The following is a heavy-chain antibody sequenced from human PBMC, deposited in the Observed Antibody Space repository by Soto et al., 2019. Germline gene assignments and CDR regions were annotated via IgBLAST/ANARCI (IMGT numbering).Heavy chain of an antibody. D-gene: IGHD5-18*01. Sequence: QVQLQQWGAGLWKPSETLSLTCGDYGWSFNGGSSTPGSWVRLSPGEGLERIGEASFYEGANYNPSLKSGVVIAVDTSKSQSALTLTSVTAADTAVYFCARGVDRAKTGYCCQGTLVTVSS. CDR1: GWSFNGGS. CDR3: ARGVDRAKTGY. V-gene: IGHV4-34*01. CDR2: ASFYEGA. J-gene: IGHJ4*02.